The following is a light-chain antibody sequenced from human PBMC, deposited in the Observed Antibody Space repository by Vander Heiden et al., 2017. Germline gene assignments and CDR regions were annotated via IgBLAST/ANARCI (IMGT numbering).Light chain of an antibody. V-gene: IGLV2-14*01. Sequence: SALTPPPSVSGSPGQSITISCPATSSDVGAYNYVSWNQPHPRTAPPPLIYKVSDRTSGVSNRSAGSRSGNTASPTIPGLQAEDEADDAGSSYKNSNTRVVFGAGTKLTVL. CDR1: SSDVGAYNY. J-gene: IGLJ2*01. CDR2: KVS. CDR3: SSYKNSNTRVV.